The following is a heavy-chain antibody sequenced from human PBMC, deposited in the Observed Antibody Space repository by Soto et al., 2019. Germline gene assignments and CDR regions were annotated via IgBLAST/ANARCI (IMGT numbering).Heavy chain of an antibody. CDR2: RHHKWWT. CDR1: GDSITSDSW. CDR3: ARVGPTATGAIDD. J-gene: IGHJ4*02. Sequence: QVQLQESGPGLVKPSGTLFLTCGVSGDSITSDSWWTWVRQSPGKGLEWSGDRHHKWWTNYNPSLAGRVTISIATSKSEFSLSLTSVTAADPAVFYCARVGPTATGAIDDWGRGTLVTVSS. D-gene: IGHD1-26*01. V-gene: IGHV4-4*02.